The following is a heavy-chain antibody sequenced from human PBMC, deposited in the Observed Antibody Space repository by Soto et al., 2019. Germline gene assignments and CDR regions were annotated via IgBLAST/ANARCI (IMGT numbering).Heavy chain of an antibody. Sequence: PWGSLRLSFAASRFTFSSYGIHWVLPAPCKGLEWAAVISYDGSNKYYADSVKGRFTISRDNSKNTLYLQMNSLRAEDTAVYYCAKDLGSSSHYYYYGMEVWGQGTTVTVSS. CDR3: AKDLGSSSHYYYYGMEV. J-gene: IGHJ6*02. D-gene: IGHD6-6*01. CDR1: RFTFSSYG. V-gene: IGHV3-30*18. CDR2: ISYDGSNK.